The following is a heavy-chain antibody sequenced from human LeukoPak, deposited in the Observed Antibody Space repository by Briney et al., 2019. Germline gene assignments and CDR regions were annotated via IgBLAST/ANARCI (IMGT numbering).Heavy chain of an antibody. CDR1: GYTFTSYY. J-gene: IGHJ4*02. CDR2: ISPSGDST. D-gene: IGHD5-12*01. V-gene: IGHV1-46*01. CDR3: ARAYSGYAPNDY. Sequence: SVKVSCKASGYTFTSYYVHWVRQAPGQGLEWMGIISPSGDSTTDAQKFQGRVTMSRDTSTSTVSMELSSLRSEDTAVYYCARAYSGYAPNDYWGQGTLVSVSS.